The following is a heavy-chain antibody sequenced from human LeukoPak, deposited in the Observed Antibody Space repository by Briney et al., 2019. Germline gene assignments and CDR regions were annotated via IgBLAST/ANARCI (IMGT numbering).Heavy chain of an antibody. V-gene: IGHV3-11*04. Sequence: GGSLRLSCAASGFTFSDSYMTWVRQAPGKGVEWVAYISGSGHDINYSDSVKGRFTIFRDNAKNSLYLQMSSLRVEDTAVHYCTRDPRHFDSCGQGTLVTVSS. D-gene: IGHD6-6*01. J-gene: IGHJ5*01. CDR3: TRDPRHFDS. CDR2: ISGSGHDI. CDR1: GFTFSDSY.